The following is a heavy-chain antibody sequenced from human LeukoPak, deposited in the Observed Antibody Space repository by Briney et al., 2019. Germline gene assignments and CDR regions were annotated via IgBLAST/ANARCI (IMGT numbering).Heavy chain of an antibody. CDR1: GGSVSSGSYY. Sequence: SETLSLTCTVSGGSVSSGSYYWSWIRLPAGKGLEWIGRIYTSGSTNSNPSLKSRVTMSVDTSKNQFSLMLSSVTAADTAVYYCVRGLYDSTTYRAFHIWGRGTMVTVSS. CDR3: VRGLYDSTTYRAFHI. CDR2: IYTSGST. J-gene: IGHJ3*02. V-gene: IGHV4-61*02. D-gene: IGHD2/OR15-2a*01.